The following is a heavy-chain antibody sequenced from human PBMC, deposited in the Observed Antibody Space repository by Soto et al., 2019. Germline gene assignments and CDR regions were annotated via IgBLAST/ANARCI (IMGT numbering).Heavy chain of an antibody. D-gene: IGHD4-17*01. Sequence: QVQLVQSGAEVKKPGSSVKVSCKASGGTFSTYTINWVRQAPGQGLEWMGRIIPILGIANYAQKFQGRVTITAEKSTSTAYMELSSLRSEDTAVYYCARDPYGDISGYWGQGTLVTVSS. CDR1: GGTFSTYT. V-gene: IGHV1-69*08. J-gene: IGHJ4*02. CDR3: ARDPYGDISGY. CDR2: IIPILGIA.